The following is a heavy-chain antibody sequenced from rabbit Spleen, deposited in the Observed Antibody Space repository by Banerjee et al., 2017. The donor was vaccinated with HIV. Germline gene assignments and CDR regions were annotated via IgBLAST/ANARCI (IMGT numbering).Heavy chain of an antibody. J-gene: IGHJ3*01. CDR3: ARIISGSAWHFRL. V-gene: IGHV1S45*01. CDR2: IYGGSGGNT. D-gene: IGHD1-1*01. Sequence: QEQLEESGGDLVKPEGSLTLTCTASGFSFSSSYWICWVRQAPGKGLEWIACIYGGSGGNTYYASWAKGRFTISKTSSTTVTLQMTSLTDADTATYFCARIISGSAWHFRLWGQGTLVTVS. CDR1: GFSFSSSYW.